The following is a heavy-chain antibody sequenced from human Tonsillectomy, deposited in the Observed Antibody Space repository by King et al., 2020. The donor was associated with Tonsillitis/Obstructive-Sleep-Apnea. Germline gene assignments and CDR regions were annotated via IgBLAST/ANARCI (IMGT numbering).Heavy chain of an antibody. CDR2: ISYDENYK. CDR3: AIGAARIFGVDDP. Sequence: VQLVESGGGVVQPGRSLRLSCAASGFTFTTYAMHWVRQAPGKGLEWMAVISYDENYKYYADSVKGRFTISRENSRNTLYLQMNSLRAEDSAVYYCAIGAARIFGVDDPWGQGTPVTVSS. D-gene: IGHD3-3*01. CDR1: GFTFTTYA. J-gene: IGHJ5*02. V-gene: IGHV3-30*04.